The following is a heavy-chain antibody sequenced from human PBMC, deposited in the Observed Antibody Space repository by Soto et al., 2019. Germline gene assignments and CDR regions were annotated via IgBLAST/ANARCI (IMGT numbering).Heavy chain of an antibody. D-gene: IGHD4-17*01. V-gene: IGHV3-7*01. CDR1: GFTFSSYW. CDR2: IKQDGSEK. Sequence: EVQLVESGGGLVQPGGSLRLSCAASGFTFSSYWMSWVRQAPGKGLEWVANIKQDGSEKYYVDSVKGRFTISRDNAKNSLYLQMNSLRAEDKAVYYCARVNGDYAEAFDIWGQGTMVTVSS. CDR3: ARVNGDYAEAFDI. J-gene: IGHJ3*02.